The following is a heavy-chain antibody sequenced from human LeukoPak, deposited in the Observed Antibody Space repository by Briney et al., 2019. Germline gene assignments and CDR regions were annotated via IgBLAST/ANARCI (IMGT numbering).Heavy chain of an antibody. V-gene: IGHV3-30*03. J-gene: IGHJ4*02. CDR3: AREKFSPFDY. Sequence: LAGGSLRLSCAASGFTFSSYGMHWVRQAPGKGLEWVAVISYDGSNKYYADSVKGRFTISRDNSKNTLYLQMNSLRAEDTALYYCAREKFSPFDYWGQGTLVTVSS. CDR1: GFTFSSYG. CDR2: ISYDGSNK.